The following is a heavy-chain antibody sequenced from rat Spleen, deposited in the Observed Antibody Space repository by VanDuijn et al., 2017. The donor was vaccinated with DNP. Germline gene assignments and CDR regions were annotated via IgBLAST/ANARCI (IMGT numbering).Heavy chain of an antibody. J-gene: IGHJ2*01. CDR3: AKAGGYSPWYFDY. V-gene: IGHV5S11*01. CDR1: GFTFRDHN. CDR2: ISPGGGNT. D-gene: IGHD1-11*01. Sequence: EVQLVESGGGLVQPGRSLKLSCAGSGFTFRDHNMAWVRQAPKKGLEWVATISPGGGNTYYRDSVKGRFTISRDNAKSTLYLQMDSLRSEETATYYCAKAGGYSPWYFDYWGQGVMVTVSS.